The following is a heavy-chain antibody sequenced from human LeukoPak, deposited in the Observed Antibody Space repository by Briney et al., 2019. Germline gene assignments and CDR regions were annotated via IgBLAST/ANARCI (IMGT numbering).Heavy chain of an antibody. CDR3: AKDLVYDSSGYLIATFDY. Sequence: PGGSLRLSCAASGFTVSSNYMSWVRQAPGKGLEWVSAISGSGGSTYYADSVKGRFTISRDNSKNTLYLQMNSLRAEDTAVYYCAKDLVYDSSGYLIATFDYWGQGTLVTVSS. V-gene: IGHV3-23*01. J-gene: IGHJ4*02. D-gene: IGHD3-22*01. CDR1: GFTVSSNY. CDR2: ISGSGGST.